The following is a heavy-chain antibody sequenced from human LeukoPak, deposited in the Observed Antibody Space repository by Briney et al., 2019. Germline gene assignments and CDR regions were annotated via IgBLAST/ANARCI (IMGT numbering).Heavy chain of an antibody. CDR3: AKDQGATRGDYYYYMDV. CDR2: IRYDGSNK. CDR1: GFTFSSYG. Sequence: GGSLRLSCAASGFTFSSYGMHWVRQAPGKGLAWVAFIRYDGSNKYYADSVKGRFTISRDNSKNTLYLQMNSLRAEDTAVYYCAKDQGATRGDYYYYMDVWGKGTTVTVSS. D-gene: IGHD1-26*01. V-gene: IGHV3-30*02. J-gene: IGHJ6*03.